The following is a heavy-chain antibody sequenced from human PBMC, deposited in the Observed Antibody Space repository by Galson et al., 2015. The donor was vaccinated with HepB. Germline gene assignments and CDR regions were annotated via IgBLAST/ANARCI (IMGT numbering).Heavy chain of an antibody. V-gene: IGHV4-59*08. D-gene: IGHD6-13*01. J-gene: IGHJ2*01. CDR3: ARHLQAAAGTPFSSYWYFDL. CDR1: GGSISSYY. Sequence: ETLSLTCTISGGSISSYYWSWIRQPPGKGLEWIGYIYYSGSTNYNPSLKSRVTISVDTSKNQFSLKLSSVTAADTAVYYCARHLQAAAGTPFSSYWYFDLWGRGTLVTVSS. CDR2: IYYSGST.